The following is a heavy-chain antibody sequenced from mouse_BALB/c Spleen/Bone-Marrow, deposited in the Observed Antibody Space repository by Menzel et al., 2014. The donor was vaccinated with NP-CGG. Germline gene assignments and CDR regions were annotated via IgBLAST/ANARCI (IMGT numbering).Heavy chain of an antibody. V-gene: IGHV7-1*02. CDR3: ARDVGYGNYFVY. Sequence: EVMLVKSGGGLVQPGDSLRLSCATSGFTFSDFYMEWVRQPPGKRLEWIAASRNKAKHYTTEYSASVKGRFIVSRDTSQSILYLQMSALRAEDTAIYYCARDVGYGNYFVYWGQGTLVTVSA. D-gene: IGHD2-10*02. J-gene: IGHJ3*01. CDR1: GFTFSDFY. CDR2: SRNKAKHYTT.